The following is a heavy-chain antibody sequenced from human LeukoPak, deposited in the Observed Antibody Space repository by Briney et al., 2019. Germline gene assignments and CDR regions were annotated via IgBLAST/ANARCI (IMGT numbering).Heavy chain of an antibody. D-gene: IGHD3-10*01. CDR3: ARREYYYGSGRGFDP. CDR2: IYHSGST. CDR1: GYSISSGYY. J-gene: IGHJ5*02. Sequence: SETLSLTCTVSGYSISSGYYWGWIRQPPGKGLEWIGSIYHSGSTYYNPSLKSRVTISVDTSKNQFSLKLSSVTAADTAVYYCARREYYYGSGRGFDPWGQGTLVTVSS. V-gene: IGHV4-38-2*02.